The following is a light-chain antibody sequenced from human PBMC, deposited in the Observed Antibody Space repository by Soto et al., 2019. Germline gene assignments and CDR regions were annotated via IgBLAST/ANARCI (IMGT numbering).Light chain of an antibody. CDR3: CSYTSTYTYV. CDR2: DVS. V-gene: IGLV2-14*01. J-gene: IGLJ1*01. Sequence: QSALTQPASVSGSPGQSISISCTGTSSDVGGYNYVSWYQQHPGKAPKLLIYDVSNRPSGVSNRFSGSKSGNTASLTISGLQAEDEADFYCCSYTSTYTYVFGTGTKVTVL. CDR1: SSDVGGYNY.